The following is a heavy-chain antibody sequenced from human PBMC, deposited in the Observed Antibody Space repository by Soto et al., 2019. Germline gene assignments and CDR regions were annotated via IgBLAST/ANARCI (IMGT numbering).Heavy chain of an antibody. V-gene: IGHV1-69*02. Sequence: SVKVSCKASGGTFSSYTISWVRQAPGQGLEWMGRIIPILGIANYAQKFQGRVTITADKSTSTAYMELSSLRSEDTAVYYCARGVPLHTGWFDPWGQGTLVTVSS. D-gene: IGHD1-1*01. CDR2: IIPILGIA. J-gene: IGHJ5*02. CDR1: GGTFSSYT. CDR3: ARGVPLHTGWFDP.